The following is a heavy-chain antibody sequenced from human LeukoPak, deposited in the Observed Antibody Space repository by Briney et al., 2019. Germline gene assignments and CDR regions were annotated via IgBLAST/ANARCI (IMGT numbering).Heavy chain of an antibody. CDR1: GFTFSSYS. CDR2: ISSSSSYI. J-gene: IGHJ6*03. Sequence: GGSLRLSCAASGFTFSSYSMNWVRQAPGMGLDWVSSISSSSSYIYYADSVKSRFTISRDHAKNSLYLQMNSLRAEDTAVYYCARSHGSYYYMDVWGKGTTVTVSS. V-gene: IGHV3-21*01. CDR3: ARSHGSYYYMDV. D-gene: IGHD3-10*01.